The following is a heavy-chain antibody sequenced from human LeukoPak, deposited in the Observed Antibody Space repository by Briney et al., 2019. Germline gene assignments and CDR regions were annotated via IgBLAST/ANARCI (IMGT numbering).Heavy chain of an antibody. V-gene: IGHV3-21*01. CDR1: GFTFSSYS. J-gene: IGHJ3*02. D-gene: IGHD6-19*01. CDR3: ARDPYSSGWYKDPFDI. Sequence: GGSLRLSCAASGFTFSSYSMHWVRQAPGKGLEWVSSISVSSSYINYADSVKGRFTISRDNAQNSLFLQLNSLRAEDTAVYYCARDPYSSGWYKDPFDIWGQGTMVTVSS. CDR2: ISVSSSYI.